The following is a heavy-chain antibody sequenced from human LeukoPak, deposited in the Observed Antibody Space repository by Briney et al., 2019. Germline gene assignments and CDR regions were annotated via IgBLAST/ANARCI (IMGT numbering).Heavy chain of an antibody. V-gene: IGHV4-4*02. D-gene: IGHD3-10*01. J-gene: IGHJ4*02. Sequence: TSETLSLTCAVSGGSISSSNWWSWVRQPPGKGLEWIGEIYHSGSTNYNPSLKSRVTISVDKSKNQFSLKLSSVTAADTAVYYCARVRGAAASPNLDFWGQGTLVTVSS. CDR1: GGSISSSNW. CDR3: ARVRGAAASPNLDF. CDR2: IYHSGST.